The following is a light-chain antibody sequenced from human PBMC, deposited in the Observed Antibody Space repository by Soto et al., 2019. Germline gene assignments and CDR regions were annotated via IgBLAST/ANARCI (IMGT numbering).Light chain of an antibody. CDR2: AAS. J-gene: IGKJ2*03. V-gene: IGKV1-39*01. Sequence: DIQMTQSPSSLSASVGDSVTITCRASQSISIYLNWYQPKTGKAAKLMIYAASHMQSGVPSRFSGSGSGTDFTLTINSLQPGDFATYYCQNSSRTPYSFGQGTKVEIK. CDR1: QSISIY. CDR3: QNSSRTPYS.